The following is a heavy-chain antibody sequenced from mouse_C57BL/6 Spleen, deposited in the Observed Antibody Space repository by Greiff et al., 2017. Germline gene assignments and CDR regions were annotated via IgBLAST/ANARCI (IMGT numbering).Heavy chain of an antibody. CDR3: TREDYYGSSPYFDY. V-gene: IGHV1-15*01. CDR2: IDPETGGT. CDR1: GYTFTDYE. D-gene: IGHD1-1*01. J-gene: IGHJ2*01. Sequence: QVQLQQSGAELVRPGASVTLSCKASGYTFTDYEMHWVKQTPVHGLEWIGAIDPETGGTAYNQKFKGKAILTADKSSSTAYMELRSLTSEDSAVYYCTREDYYGSSPYFDYWGQGTTLTVSS.